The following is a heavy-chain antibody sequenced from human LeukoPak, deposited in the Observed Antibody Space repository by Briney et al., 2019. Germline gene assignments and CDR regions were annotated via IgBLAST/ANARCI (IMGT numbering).Heavy chain of an antibody. CDR2: VSDDGTII. Sequence: PRGSLRLSCAASGFSLSDYLMNWVRQAPGERPEWVSCVSDDGTIIDYADSVKGRLTMSRDNAQNTVSLQMNSLRVEDGATDCCARERIRVGDPPRYFDPWGHGALVTVSS. CDR3: ARERIRVGDPPRYFDP. CDR1: GFSLSDYL. D-gene: IGHD2-15*01. J-gene: IGHJ5*02. V-gene: IGHV3-74*01.